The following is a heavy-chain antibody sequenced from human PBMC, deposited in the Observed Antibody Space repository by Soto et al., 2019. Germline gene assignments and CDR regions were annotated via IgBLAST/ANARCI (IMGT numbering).Heavy chain of an antibody. Sequence: PSETLSLTCTVSGASISSSSYYWGWIRQPPGKGLEYIGNIYHSGSTNYNPSLKSRVTISVDKSKNQFSLKLSSVTAADTAVYYCARGRTIGLEWLLYRYEDYYYYGMDVWGQGTTVTVSS. J-gene: IGHJ6*02. D-gene: IGHD3-3*01. CDR1: GASISSSSYY. CDR3: ARGRTIGLEWLLYRYEDYYYYGMDV. V-gene: IGHV4-39*07. CDR2: IYHSGST.